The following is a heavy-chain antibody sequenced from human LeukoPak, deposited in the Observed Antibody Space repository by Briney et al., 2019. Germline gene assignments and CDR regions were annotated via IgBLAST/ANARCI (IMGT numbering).Heavy chain of an antibody. Sequence: SETLSLTCTVSGGSISSYYWSWIRQPPGKGLEWIGYIYYSGSTNYNPSLKSRVTVSVATCTNQFYLKLNSVTAADTDVYYCARRYSSSWYFDYWGQGTLVTVSS. J-gene: IGHJ4*02. CDR3: ARRYSSSWYFDY. V-gene: IGHV4-59*08. D-gene: IGHD6-13*01. CDR2: IYYSGST. CDR1: GGSISSYY.